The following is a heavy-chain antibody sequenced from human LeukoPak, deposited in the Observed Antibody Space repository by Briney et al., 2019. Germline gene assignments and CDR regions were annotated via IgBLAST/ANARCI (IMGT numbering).Heavy chain of an antibody. CDR1: GNSFTSYW. CDR2: IYPGDSDT. Sequence: GESLKISCKDSGNSFTSYWIGWVRQMPGKGPEWMGIIYPGDSDTRYSPSFQGQVTISADKSISTAYLQWSSLKASDTAMYYCARQRVGASGVYYYYYYIDVWGKGTTVTVSS. V-gene: IGHV5-51*01. CDR3: ARQRVGASGVYYYYYYIDV. J-gene: IGHJ6*03. D-gene: IGHD1-26*01.